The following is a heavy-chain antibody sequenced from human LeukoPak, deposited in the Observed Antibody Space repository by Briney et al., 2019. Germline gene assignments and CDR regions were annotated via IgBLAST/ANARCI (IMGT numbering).Heavy chain of an antibody. CDR3: ARDRVALAYCGGDCYSALDY. CDR2: IIPIFGTA. CDR1: GGTFSSYA. V-gene: IGHV1-69*13. D-gene: IGHD2-21*02. J-gene: IGHJ4*02. Sequence: GASVKVSCKASGGTFSSYAISWVRQAPGQGLEWMGGIIPIFGTANYAQKFQGRVTITADESTSTAYMELSSLRSEDTAVYYCARDRVALAYCGGDCYSALDYWGQGTLVTVSS.